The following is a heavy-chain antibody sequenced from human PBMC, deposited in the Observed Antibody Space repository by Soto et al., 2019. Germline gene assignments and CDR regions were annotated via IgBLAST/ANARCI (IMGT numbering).Heavy chain of an antibody. V-gene: IGHV3-30*18. J-gene: IGHJ4*02. CDR2: ISYDGSNK. CDR3: AKXLGRGPYYDFWSGPFDY. D-gene: IGHD3-3*01. CDR1: GFTFSSYG. Sequence: GGSLRLSCAASGFTFSSYGMHWVRQAPGKGLEWVAVISYDGSNKNYADFVKGRFTISRDNSKNTLYLQMKSLRAEDTAVYYCAKXLGRGPYYDFWSGPFDYWGQGTLVTVSS.